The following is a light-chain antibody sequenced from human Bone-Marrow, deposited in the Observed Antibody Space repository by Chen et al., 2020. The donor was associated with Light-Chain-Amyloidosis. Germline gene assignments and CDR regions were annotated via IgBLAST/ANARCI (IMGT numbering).Light chain of an antibody. CDR3: SSYAGNNNVV. CDR2: EVT. J-gene: IGLJ2*01. CDR1: VSGIGGYDY. V-gene: IGLV2-8*01. Sequence: QSALTQPPSASGSPGQSVTISCSGTVSGIGGYDYVSWYHQQPGRAPKLIIYEVTKRPSGVPRRFSASKSGSTASLTVSGLQAEDEGDYYCSSYAGNNNVVFGGGTKLTV.